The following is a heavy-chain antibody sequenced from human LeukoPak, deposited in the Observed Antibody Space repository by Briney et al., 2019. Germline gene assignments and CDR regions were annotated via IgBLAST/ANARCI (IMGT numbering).Heavy chain of an antibody. D-gene: IGHD6-19*01. CDR2: IGSVTTYI. J-gene: IGHJ4*02. CDR3: ARAIAVAGPYYFDY. Sequence: PGGSLRLSCAASGFTFSDYTMNWVRQAPGEGLEWVSSIGSVTTYIYYADSVKGRFTISRDNAKNSLSLQMNSLRAEDTAVYYCARAIAVAGPYYFDYWGQGTLVTVSS. CDR1: GFTFSDYT. V-gene: IGHV3-21*01.